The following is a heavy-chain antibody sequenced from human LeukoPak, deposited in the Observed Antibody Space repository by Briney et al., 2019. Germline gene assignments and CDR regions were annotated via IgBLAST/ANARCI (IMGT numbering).Heavy chain of an antibody. J-gene: IGHJ4*02. CDR3: ARRQGCSSTSCPPDY. D-gene: IGHD2-2*01. V-gene: IGHV5-51*01. CDR2: IYPGDSDT. Sequence: RGESLKISCRGSGSSFTTYWIGWVRQLPGKGLEWMEIIYPGDSDTRYTPSFQGQVTLSADKSSNTAYLQWSSLKASDSAMYYCARRQGCSSTSCPPDYWGQGTLVTLSP. CDR1: GSSFTTYW.